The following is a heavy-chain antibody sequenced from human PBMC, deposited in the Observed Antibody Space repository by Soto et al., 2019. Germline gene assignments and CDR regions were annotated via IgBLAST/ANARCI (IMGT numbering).Heavy chain of an antibody. CDR2: ISAYNGNT. CDR1: GYTFTSYG. Sequence: GASVKVSCKASGYTFTSYGISWVRQAPGQGLEWMGWISAYNGNTNYAQKLQGRVTMTTDTSTSTAYMELRSLRSDDTAVYYCARMYYDFWSGYDNNWFDPWGQGTLVTVSS. CDR3: ARMYYDFWSGYDNNWFDP. J-gene: IGHJ5*02. D-gene: IGHD3-3*01. V-gene: IGHV1-18*01.